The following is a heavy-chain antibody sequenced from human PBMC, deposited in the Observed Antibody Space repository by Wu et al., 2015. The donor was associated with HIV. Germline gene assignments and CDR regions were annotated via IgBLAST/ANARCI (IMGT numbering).Heavy chain of an antibody. CDR3: ARDMTYFYDNSGYYRLDY. CDR1: GYTFTSFN. CDR2: MNPKSGSA. D-gene: IGHD3-22*01. V-gene: IGHV1-8*02. Sequence: QVQLVQSGTVVQKPGTSVRVSCRVSGYTFTSFNINWIRHAPGRGLEWMGWMNPKSGSAGFGRDFQGRVSMTRNNSISTAYMEVTSLKSDDTAIYYCARDMTYFYDNSGYYRLDYWGQGTLITVTS. J-gene: IGHJ4*02.